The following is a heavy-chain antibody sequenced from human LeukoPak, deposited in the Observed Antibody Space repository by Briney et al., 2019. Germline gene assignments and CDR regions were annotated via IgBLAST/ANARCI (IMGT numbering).Heavy chain of an antibody. Sequence: PSETLSLTCTVSGGSISSGDYYWSWIRQPPGKGLERIGYIYYSGSTYYNPSLKSRVTISVDTSKNQFSLKLSSVTAADTAVYYCARDLSRKSSSWYFDYWGQGTLVTVSS. V-gene: IGHV4-30-4*08. D-gene: IGHD6-13*01. CDR3: ARDLSRKSSSWYFDY. CDR1: GGSISSGDYY. J-gene: IGHJ4*02. CDR2: IYYSGST.